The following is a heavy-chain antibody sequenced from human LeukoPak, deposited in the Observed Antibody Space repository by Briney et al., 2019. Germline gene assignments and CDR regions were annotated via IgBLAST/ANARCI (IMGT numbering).Heavy chain of an antibody. CDR1: GFTFSSYG. D-gene: IGHD6-13*01. CDR2: IRYDGSNK. V-gene: IGHV3-30*02. CDR3: AKDGVIIAAAAPSFDY. Sequence: PGGSLRLFCAASGFTFSSYGMHWVRQAPGKGLEWVAFIRYDGSNKYYADSVKGRFTISRDNSKNTLYLQMNSLRAEDTAVYYCAKDGVIIAAAAPSFDYWGQGTLVTVSS. J-gene: IGHJ4*02.